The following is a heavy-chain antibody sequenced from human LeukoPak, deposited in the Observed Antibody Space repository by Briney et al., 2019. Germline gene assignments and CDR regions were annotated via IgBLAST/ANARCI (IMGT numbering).Heavy chain of an antibody. Sequence: GASVKVSCKASGYTFTSYGISWVRQAPGQGLEWMGWISAYNGNTNYAQKLQGRVTMTTDTSTSTAYMELRSLRSDDTAVYYCARSKGGAYCSSTSCYTGGNWSDPWGQGTLVTVSS. V-gene: IGHV1-18*01. CDR3: ARSKGGAYCSSTSCYTGGNWSDP. J-gene: IGHJ5*02. CDR1: GYTFTSYG. D-gene: IGHD2-2*02. CDR2: ISAYNGNT.